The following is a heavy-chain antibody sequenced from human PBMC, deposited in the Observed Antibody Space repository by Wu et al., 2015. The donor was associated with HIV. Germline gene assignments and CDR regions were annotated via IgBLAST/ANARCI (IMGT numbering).Heavy chain of an antibody. Sequence: QVQLVQSGAEVKKPGASVKISCKASGDSFSSYYIHWVRQAPGQGLEWMGIINPSAVSTNYAQKFQGRVTMTRDTSTSTVYMELSSLRSEDTAVYYCARADILTGYSGWGQGRWSPSPQ. CDR3: ARADILTGYSG. CDR1: GDSFSSYY. D-gene: IGHD3-9*01. J-gene: IGHJ1*01. CDR2: INPSAVST. V-gene: IGHV1-46*01.